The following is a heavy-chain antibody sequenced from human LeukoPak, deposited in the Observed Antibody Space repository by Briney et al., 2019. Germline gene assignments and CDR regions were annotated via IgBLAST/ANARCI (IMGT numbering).Heavy chain of an antibody. J-gene: IGHJ3*02. D-gene: IGHD2-15*01. V-gene: IGHV4-39*07. Sequence: SETLSLTCTVSGGSISSSSYYWGWIRQPPGKGLEWIGSIYYSGSTYYNPSLKSRVTISVDTSKNQFSLKLSSVTAADTAVYYCARTRKGRFGAFDIWGQGTMVTVSS. CDR3: ARTRKGRFGAFDI. CDR2: IYYSGST. CDR1: GGSISSSSYY.